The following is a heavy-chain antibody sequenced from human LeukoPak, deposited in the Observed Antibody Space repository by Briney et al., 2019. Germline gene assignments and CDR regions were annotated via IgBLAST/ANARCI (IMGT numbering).Heavy chain of an antibody. CDR1: GYTFTGDY. CDR3: ARASYMDV. J-gene: IGHJ6*03. CDR2: INPNSGGT. Sequence: GASVKVSCKASGYTFTGDYMHWVRQAPGQGLEWMGWINPNSGGTEYAEEFQGRVTMTRDTSINTAYMELTGLTSDDAAVYYCARASYMDVWGKGTTATVSS. V-gene: IGHV1-2*02.